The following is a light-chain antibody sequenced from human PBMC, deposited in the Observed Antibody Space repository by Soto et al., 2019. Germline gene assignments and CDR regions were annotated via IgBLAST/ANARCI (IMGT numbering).Light chain of an antibody. Sequence: QSVLTQPRSVSGSPGQSVTISCTGTSSDVGAYNYVSWCQQHPGKAPKLMIYDVSKRPSGVPDRFSGSKSGNTASLTISGLQAEDEADYYCCSYAGSYTFVLFGGGTKLTVL. V-gene: IGLV2-11*01. J-gene: IGLJ2*01. CDR3: CSYAGSYTFVL. CDR1: SSDVGAYNY. CDR2: DVS.